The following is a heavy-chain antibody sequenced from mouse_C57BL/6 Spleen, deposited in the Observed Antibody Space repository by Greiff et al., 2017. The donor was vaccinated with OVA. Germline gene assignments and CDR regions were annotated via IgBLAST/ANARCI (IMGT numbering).Heavy chain of an antibody. CDR1: GYTFTSYW. J-gene: IGHJ2*01. CDR2: IYPGSGST. CDR3: AIYYYGSSYNFDY. D-gene: IGHD1-1*01. V-gene: IGHV1-55*01. Sequence: QVQLQQPGAELVKPGASVKMSCKASGYTFTSYWITWVKQRPGQGLEWIGDIYPGSGSTNYNEKFKSKATLTVDTSSSTAYLQLSSLTSEDSAVYYCAIYYYGSSYNFDYWGQGTTLTVSS.